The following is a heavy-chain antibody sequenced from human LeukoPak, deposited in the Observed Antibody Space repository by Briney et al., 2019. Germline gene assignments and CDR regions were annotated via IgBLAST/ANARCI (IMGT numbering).Heavy chain of an antibody. CDR1: EFTFSSHA. CDR3: AKDGYYYDSSAYYVIYYFDS. V-gene: IGHV3-23*01. CDR2: ISGSGGVT. Sequence: PGGSLRPSCAASEFTFSSHAMSWVRQAPGKGLEWVSIISGSGGVTYYADSVKGRFTISRDNSKNTLYLQMNSLRAEDTAVYYCAKDGYYYDSSAYYVIYYFDSWGQGTLVTVSS. J-gene: IGHJ4*02. D-gene: IGHD3-22*01.